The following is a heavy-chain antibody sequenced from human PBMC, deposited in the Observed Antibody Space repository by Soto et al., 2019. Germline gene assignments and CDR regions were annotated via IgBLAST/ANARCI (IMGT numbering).Heavy chain of an antibody. V-gene: IGHV3-20*01. CDR1: GFTFDDYG. D-gene: IGHD5-18*01. Sequence: GGSLSLSCAASGFTFDDYGMSWVRQAPGKGLEWVSGINWNGGSTGYADSVKGRFTISRDNAKNSLYLQMNSLRAEDTALYHCARDLRDSYGYNYYYYMDVWGKGTTVTVSS. J-gene: IGHJ6*03. CDR2: INWNGGST. CDR3: ARDLRDSYGYNYYYYMDV.